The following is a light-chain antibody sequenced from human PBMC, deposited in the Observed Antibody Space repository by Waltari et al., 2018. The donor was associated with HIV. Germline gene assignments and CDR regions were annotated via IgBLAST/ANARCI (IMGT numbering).Light chain of an antibody. CDR1: ASNIGAAYR. V-gene: IGLV1-40*01. CDR3: QSYDKFLSAWI. CDR2: ANT. J-gene: IGLJ2*01. Sequence: VLTQPPSVSGAPGQSVNISCAGSASNIGAAYRVHWYRLGPGSAPKLLIFANTFRPSGVPDRFSGSRSGTSASLAISGLQTEDEADYFCQSYDKFLSAWIFGGGTRVTVL.